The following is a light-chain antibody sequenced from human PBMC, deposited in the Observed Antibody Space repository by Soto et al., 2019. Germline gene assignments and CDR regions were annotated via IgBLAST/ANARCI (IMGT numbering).Light chain of an antibody. CDR1: SSNIGTNT. V-gene: IGLV1-44*01. Sequence: QSVLTQPPSASGTPGQRVTISCSGSSSNIGTNTVNWYQQLPGAAPKLLIYSSNQRPSGVPDRFSGSKSGTSASLAISGLQSDDEADYYCAAWAASLSGVVFGGGTKLTVL. CDR2: SSN. J-gene: IGLJ2*01. CDR3: AAWAASLSGVV.